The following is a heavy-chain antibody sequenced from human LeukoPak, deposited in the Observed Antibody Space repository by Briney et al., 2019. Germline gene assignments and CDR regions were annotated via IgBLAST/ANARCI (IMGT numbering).Heavy chain of an antibody. V-gene: IGHV4-59*08. CDR1: GGSISTYY. CDR2: VYYSGST. Sequence: PSETLSLTCTVSGGSISTYYWSWIRQSPGKGLEWIGYVYYSGSTNYNPSLKSRVTISVDTSKNQFSLNLSSVTAADTAVYYCARHQKSLFYFDYWGQGTLVTVSS. CDR3: ARHQKSLFYFDY. J-gene: IGHJ4*02.